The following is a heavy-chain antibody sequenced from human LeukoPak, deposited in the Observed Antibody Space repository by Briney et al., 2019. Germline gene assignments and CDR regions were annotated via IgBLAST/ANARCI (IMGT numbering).Heavy chain of an antibody. CDR3: ARDSSGNDY. V-gene: IGHV3-7*01. Sequence: PGGSLRLSCVASGFTFSSYWMSWVRQTPGKGLEWVANIKEDGSAKYYVDSVKGRFTISRDNARNSLYLEMSNLRAEDTAVYYCARDSSGNDYWGQGTLVTVSS. CDR2: IKEDGSAK. CDR1: GFTFSSYW. D-gene: IGHD6-19*01. J-gene: IGHJ4*02.